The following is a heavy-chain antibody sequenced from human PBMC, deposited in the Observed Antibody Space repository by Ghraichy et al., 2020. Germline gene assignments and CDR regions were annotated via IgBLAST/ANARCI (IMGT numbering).Heavy chain of an antibody. V-gene: IGHV1-3*01. CDR1: GYTFTNYA. Sequence: ASVKVSCKASGYTFTNYAMHWVRQAPGQRLEWMGWINAGNGNTKYSQKFQGRVTITRDTSASTAYMELSSLRSEDTAVYYCARSISYGDYGTHWGQGTLVTVSS. D-gene: IGHD4-17*01. CDR3: ARSISYGDYGTH. CDR2: INAGNGNT. J-gene: IGHJ4*02.